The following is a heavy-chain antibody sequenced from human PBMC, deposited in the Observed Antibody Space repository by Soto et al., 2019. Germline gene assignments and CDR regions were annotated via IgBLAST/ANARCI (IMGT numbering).Heavy chain of an antibody. J-gene: IGHJ6*01. V-gene: IGHV1-8*01. CDR1: GYTFTTYD. Sequence: QVQLVQSGAELRKPGASVKVSCKASGYTFTTYDINWVRQATGQGLEWMGWMNPNSGNTGYAQKVQGRVNMTRNTSIKQPYMELTIVATDDAAVYYCASNHSSYCMDDRGEGTKVTVSS. CDR3: ASNHSSYCMDD. CDR2: MNPNSGNT. D-gene: IGHD2-21*01.